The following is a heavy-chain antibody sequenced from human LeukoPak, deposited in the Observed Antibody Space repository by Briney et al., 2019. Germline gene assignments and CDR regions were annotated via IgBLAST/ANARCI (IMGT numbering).Heavy chain of an antibody. J-gene: IGHJ4*02. CDR2: IYYSGST. V-gene: IGHV4-39*01. CDR1: GGSISSYY. Sequence: SETLSLTCTVSGGSISSYYWGWIRQPPGKGLEWIGSIYYSGSTYYNPSLKSRVTISVDTSKNQFSLKLSSVTAADTAVYYCARHMGYGDTGYFDYWGQGTLVTVSS. D-gene: IGHD4-17*01. CDR3: ARHMGYGDTGYFDY.